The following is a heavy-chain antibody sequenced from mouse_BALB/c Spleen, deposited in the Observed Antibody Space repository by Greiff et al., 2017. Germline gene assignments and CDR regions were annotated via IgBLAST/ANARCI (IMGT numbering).Heavy chain of an antibody. CDR3: ASPICYDYVDY. J-gene: IGHJ2*01. V-gene: IGHV14-1*02. Sequence: VQLQQSGAELVRPGALVKLSCKASGFNIKDYYMHWVKQRPEQGLEWIGWIDPENGNTIYDPKFQGKASITADTSSNTAYLQLSSLTSEDTAVYYCASPICYDYVDYWGQGTTLTVSS. CDR1: GFNIKDYY. D-gene: IGHD2-4*01. CDR2: IDPENGNT.